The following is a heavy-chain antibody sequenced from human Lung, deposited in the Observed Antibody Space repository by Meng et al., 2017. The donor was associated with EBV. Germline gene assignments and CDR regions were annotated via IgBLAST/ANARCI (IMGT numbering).Heavy chain of an antibody. V-gene: IGHV3-23*01. Sequence: QLLGVGGGLLQRGAAPRLSCAAFYFSFIAYAMTWVRQAPGKGVEWVASSSGNGASYAESVKGRFTISRDSSKNTLFLQMNSLRAEDTAIYYCAKLQSWDNRGAFDSWGQGTLVTVSS. J-gene: IGHJ4*02. D-gene: IGHD4-11*01. CDR2: SSGNGA. CDR3: AKLQSWDNRGAFDS. CDR1: YFSFIAYA.